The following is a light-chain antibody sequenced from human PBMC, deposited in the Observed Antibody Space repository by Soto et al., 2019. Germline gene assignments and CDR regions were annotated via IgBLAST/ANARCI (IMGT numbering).Light chain of an antibody. CDR2: GNF. V-gene: IGLV1-40*01. CDR1: SSNIGAGYD. J-gene: IGLJ1*01. CDR3: QSYDSSMSGSV. Sequence: VLTQPPSLAGAPGQRVTISCTGSSSNIGAGYDVHWYRQLPGTAPKLLIYGNFDRPSGVPDRFSGSKSGTSASLAITGLQDEDEADYYCQSYDSSMSGSVLGTGTKVTVL.